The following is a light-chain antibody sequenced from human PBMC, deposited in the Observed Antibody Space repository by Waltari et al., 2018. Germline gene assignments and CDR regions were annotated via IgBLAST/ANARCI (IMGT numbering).Light chain of an antibody. CDR2: SNN. J-gene: IGLJ2*01. CDR3: AAWDDSLSALV. V-gene: IGLV1-44*01. Sequence: QSVLTQPPSASGTPGQRVTISCSGSSSNIGSNTVNWYQQLPGTAPNLLIYSNNQRPSGVPVRFSGSKSGTSASLAISGLQSEDEADYYCAAWDDSLSALVFGGGTQLTVL. CDR1: SSNIGSNT.